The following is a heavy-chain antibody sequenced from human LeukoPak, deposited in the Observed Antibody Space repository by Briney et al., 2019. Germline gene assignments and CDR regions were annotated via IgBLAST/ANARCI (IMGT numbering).Heavy chain of an antibody. J-gene: IGHJ3*02. V-gene: IGHV3-9*01. CDR2: ISWNSGSI. CDR3: AKAKSDNSGYYFLAFDI. CDR1: GFTFDDYA. D-gene: IGHD3-22*01. Sequence: PGGSLRLSCAASGFTFDDYAMHWVRQAPGKGLEWVSGISWNSGSIGYADSVKGRFTISRDNAKNSLYLQMNSLRAEDTALYYCAKAKSDNSGYYFLAFDIWGQGTMVTVSS.